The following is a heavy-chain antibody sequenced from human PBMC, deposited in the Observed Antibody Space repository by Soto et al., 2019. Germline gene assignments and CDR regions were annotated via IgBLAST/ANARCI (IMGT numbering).Heavy chain of an antibody. CDR2: ISWNSGSI. Sequence: GGSLRLSCAVSGFTFDDYAMHWVRQAPGKGLEWVSGISWNSGSIDYADSVEGRFTISGDNAKNSLYLQMNSLRAEDTALYYCAKDIELTASYYFDYWGQGTLVTVSS. D-gene: IGHD7-27*01. V-gene: IGHV3-9*01. J-gene: IGHJ4*02. CDR1: GFTFDDYA. CDR3: AKDIELTASYYFDY.